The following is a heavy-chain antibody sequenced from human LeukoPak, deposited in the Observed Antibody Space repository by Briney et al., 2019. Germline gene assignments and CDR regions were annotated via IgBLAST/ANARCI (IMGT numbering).Heavy chain of an antibody. J-gene: IGHJ4*02. CDR2: INHSGST. CDR1: GGSFSGYY. V-gene: IGHV4-34*01. Sequence: QPSETLSLTCAVYGGSFSGYYWSWIRQPPGKGQEWIGEINHSGSTSYNPSLKSRVTISVDTSKNQFSLKLSSVTAADTAVYYCARLADGSGSYYTRFDYWGQGTLVTVSS. CDR3: ARLADGSGSYYTRFDY. D-gene: IGHD3-10*01.